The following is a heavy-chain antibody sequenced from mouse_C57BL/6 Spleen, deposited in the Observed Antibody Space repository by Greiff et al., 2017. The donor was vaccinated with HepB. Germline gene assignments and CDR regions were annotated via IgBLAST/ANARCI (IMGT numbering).Heavy chain of an antibody. V-gene: IGHV1-64*01. J-gene: IGHJ1*03. D-gene: IGHD1-1*01. CDR2: IHPNSGST. CDR1: GYTFTSYW. CDR3: AREDGSRGYWYFDV. Sequence: QVQLQQPGAELVKPGASVKLSCKASGYTFTSYWMHWVKQRPGQGLEWIGMIHPNSGSTNYNEKFKSKATLTVDNSSSTAYMQLSSLTSEDSAVYYCAREDGSRGYWYFDVWGTGTTVTVSS.